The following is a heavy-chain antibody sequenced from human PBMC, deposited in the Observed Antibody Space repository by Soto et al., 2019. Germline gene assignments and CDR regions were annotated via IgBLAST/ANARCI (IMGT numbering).Heavy chain of an antibody. Sequence: SETLSLTCTVSGPSIGSGNSYWSWIRQPPGKGLEWFGFISYSGTTHYSASLRSRVSISVDTSKNQFSLDLSSVTAADTAVYYCATMGTPVTGLYYFDYWGQGTLVT. D-gene: IGHD4-17*01. J-gene: IGHJ4*02. CDR3: ATMGTPVTGLYYFDY. CDR2: ISYSGTT. CDR1: GPSIGSGNSY. V-gene: IGHV4-30-4*01.